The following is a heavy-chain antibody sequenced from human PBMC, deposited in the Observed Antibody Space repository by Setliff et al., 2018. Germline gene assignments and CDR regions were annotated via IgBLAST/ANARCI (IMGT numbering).Heavy chain of an antibody. J-gene: IGHJ4*02. CDR1: GFTFSSYA. Sequence: GASVKVSCAASGFTFSSYAMHWVRQAPGKGLEWVANIKQDGTGMYYLDSVKGRFTISRDNEKNSLFLLMNSLRAEDTAVYYCAGGSGWLITNWGQGTLVTVSS. CDR3: AGGSGWLITN. CDR2: IKQDGTGM. V-gene: IGHV3-7*03. D-gene: IGHD5-12*01.